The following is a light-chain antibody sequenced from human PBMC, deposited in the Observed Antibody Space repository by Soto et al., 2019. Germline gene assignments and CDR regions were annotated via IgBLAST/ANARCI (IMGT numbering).Light chain of an antibody. CDR1: NIGRKS. CDR2: DDR. J-gene: IGLJ2*01. CDR3: QVWDSSSTVI. V-gene: IGLV3-21*02. Sequence: SYELTQPPSVSVAPGQTARITCGGNNIGRKSVHWYQQRPGQAPVLVVHDDRDRPSGIPERFSGSNSGNTATLTVNRVEAGDEADYYCQVWDSSSTVIFGGGTKVTVL.